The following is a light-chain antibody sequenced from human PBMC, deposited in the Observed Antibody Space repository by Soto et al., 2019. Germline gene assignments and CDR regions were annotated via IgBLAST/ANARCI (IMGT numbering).Light chain of an antibody. CDR1: QSISSW. V-gene: IGKV1-5*01. CDR2: DAS. CDR3: QQYNSYSWT. Sequence: DIQMTQSHSTLSTSVGDRVTITCRASQSISSWLAWYQQKPGKAPKLLIYDASSLESGVPSRFSGSGSGTEFTLTISSLQPDDFATYYCQQYNSYSWTFGQGTKVDNK. J-gene: IGKJ1*01.